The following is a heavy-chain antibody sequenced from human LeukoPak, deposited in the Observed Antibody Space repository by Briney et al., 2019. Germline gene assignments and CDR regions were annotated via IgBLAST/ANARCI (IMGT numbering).Heavy chain of an antibody. D-gene: IGHD6-13*01. CDR3: ARGVVAAAGRTFDF. CDR1: GGSISSYY. J-gene: IGHJ4*02. Sequence: SETLSLTCTVSGGSISSYYWGWLRQPPGKGLEWIGYIHYSGSTNYNPSLKSRVTISVDTSKNQFSLKLSSVTAADTAVYYCARGVVAAAGRTFDFWGQGTLVTVSS. CDR2: IHYSGST. V-gene: IGHV4-59*01.